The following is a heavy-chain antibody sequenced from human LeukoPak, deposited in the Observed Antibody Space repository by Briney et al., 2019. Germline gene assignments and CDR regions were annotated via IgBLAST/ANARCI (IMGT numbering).Heavy chain of an antibody. D-gene: IGHD5-18*01. J-gene: IGHJ4*02. V-gene: IGHV1-46*01. CDR3: ARGGRGYSYLPTTFDY. CDR1: GYTLTSYY. Sequence: GASVKVSCKASGYTLTSYYMHWVRQAPGQGLEWMGIINPSGGSTSYAQKFQGRVTMTRDTSTSTVYMELSSLRSEDTAVYYCARGGRGYSYLPTTFDYWGQGTLVTVSS. CDR2: INPSGGST.